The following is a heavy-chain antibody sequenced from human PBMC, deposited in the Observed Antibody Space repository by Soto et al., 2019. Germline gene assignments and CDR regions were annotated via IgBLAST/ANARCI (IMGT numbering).Heavy chain of an antibody. CDR3: AKAHFDVYYYYMDV. Sequence: GGSLRLSCAASGFTFSSYAMSWVRQAPGKGLEWVSAISGSGGSTYYADSVKGRFTISRDNSKNTLYLQMNSLRAEDTAVYYCAKAHFDVYYYYMDVWGKGTTVTVSS. J-gene: IGHJ6*03. CDR1: GFTFSSYA. CDR2: ISGSGGST. V-gene: IGHV3-23*01.